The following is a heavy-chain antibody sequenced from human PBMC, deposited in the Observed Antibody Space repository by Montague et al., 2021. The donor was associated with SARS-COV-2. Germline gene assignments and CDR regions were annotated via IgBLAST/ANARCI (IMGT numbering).Heavy chain of an antibody. CDR2: IYYTGTT. D-gene: IGHD1-1*01. CDR1: GDSITTYY. CDR3: ARAQNTCFIANCVNYFDS. V-gene: IGHV4-59*01. J-gene: IGHJ4*02. Sequence: SETLSLTCSVSGDSITTYYWSWIRQSPGRGLEWIGHIYYTGTTKYNPSLKSRVTISVDTSRRQFSLKLKSVTAADTAVYYCARAQNTCFIANCVNYFDSWGLGALVTVSS.